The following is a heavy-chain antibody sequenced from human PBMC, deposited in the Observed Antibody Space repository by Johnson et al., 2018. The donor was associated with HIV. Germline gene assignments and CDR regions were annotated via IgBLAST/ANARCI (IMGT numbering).Heavy chain of an antibody. Sequence: VQLVESGGGLVKPGGSLRLSCAASGFTFSHAWMTWVRQAPGKGLEWIGRIKRKTDGGTTEYAEPVRGRFTISRDDSKNTLYLQMNSLTTEDTAVYYCTTYSPMIAVDVEIKGGRCDIWGQGTIVTVSS. D-gene: IGHD2-21*01. V-gene: IGHV3-15*01. CDR1: GFTFSHAW. CDR2: IKRKTDGGTT. CDR3: TTYSPMIAVDVEIKGGRCDI. J-gene: IGHJ3*02.